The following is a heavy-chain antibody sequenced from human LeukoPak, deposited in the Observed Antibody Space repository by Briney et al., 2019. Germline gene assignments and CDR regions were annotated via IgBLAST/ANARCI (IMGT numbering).Heavy chain of an antibody. Sequence: PGGSLRLSCAASGFTFSSYGMHWVRQAPGKGLEWVAFIRYDGSNKYYADSVKGRFTISRDNSKNTLYLQMNSLRAEDTAVYYCAKVRAREGATTVYFDYWGQGALVTVSS. V-gene: IGHV3-30*02. CDR3: AKVRAREGATTVYFDY. D-gene: IGHD1-26*01. CDR1: GFTFSSYG. J-gene: IGHJ4*02. CDR2: IRYDGSNK.